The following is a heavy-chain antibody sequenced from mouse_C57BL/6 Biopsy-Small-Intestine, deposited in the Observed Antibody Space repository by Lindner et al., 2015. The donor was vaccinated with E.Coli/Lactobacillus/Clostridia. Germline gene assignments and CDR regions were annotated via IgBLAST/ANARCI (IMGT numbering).Heavy chain of an antibody. CDR1: GYTFTNYG. J-gene: IGHJ2*01. CDR3: ARSGDYEEGSYFDY. V-gene: IGHV1-7*01. D-gene: IGHD2-4*01. Sequence: VQLQESGAELARPGASVKLSCRASGYTFTNYGISWVKQRPGQGLEWIGYINPSSGYTKYNQKFKDKATLTADKSSSTAYMQLSSLTYEDSAVYYCARSGDYEEGSYFDYWGQGTTLTVSS. CDR2: INPSSGYT.